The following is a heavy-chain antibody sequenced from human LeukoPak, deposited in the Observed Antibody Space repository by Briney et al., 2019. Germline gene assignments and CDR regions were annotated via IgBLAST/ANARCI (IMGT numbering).Heavy chain of an antibody. V-gene: IGHV1-69*13. J-gene: IGHJ3*02. D-gene: IGHD2-15*01. CDR2: IIPIFGTA. CDR1: GGTFSSYA. Sequence: GASVKGSCKASGGTFSSYAISWVRQAPGQGLEWMGGIIPIFGTANYAQKFQGRVTITADESTSTAYMELSSLRSEDTAVYYCARKGYCSGGSCYLDAFDIWGQGTMVTVSS. CDR3: ARKGYCSGGSCYLDAFDI.